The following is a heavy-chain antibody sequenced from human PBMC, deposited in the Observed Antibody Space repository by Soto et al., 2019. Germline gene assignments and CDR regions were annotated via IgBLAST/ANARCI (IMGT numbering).Heavy chain of an antibody. J-gene: IGHJ3*02. CDR1: GFTFSGSA. CDR2: IRSKANSYAT. CDR3: TTYGSGLFDT. D-gene: IGHD3-10*01. V-gene: IGHV3-73*01. Sequence: GGSLRLSCAASGFTFSGSAMHWVRQASGKGLEWVGRIRSKANSYATAYAASVKGRFTISRDDSKNTAYLQMNSLKTEDTAVYYCTTYGSGLFDTWGQGTMVTVSS.